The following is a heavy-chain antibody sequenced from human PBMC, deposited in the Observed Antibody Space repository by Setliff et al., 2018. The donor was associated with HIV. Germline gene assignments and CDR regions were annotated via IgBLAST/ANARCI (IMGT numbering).Heavy chain of an antibody. CDR3: ARDTRIAATGTYYFDY. Sequence: PSETLSLTCTVSGDSSSSYYCNWIRQPAGKGLEWIGHMYISGSTNYNPSLKSRVTISVDTSKNQFSLKLSSVTAADTAVYYCARDTRIAATGTYYFDYWGQGTLVTVSS. V-gene: IGHV4-4*07. J-gene: IGHJ4*02. CDR2: MYISGST. CDR1: GDSSSSYY. D-gene: IGHD6-13*01.